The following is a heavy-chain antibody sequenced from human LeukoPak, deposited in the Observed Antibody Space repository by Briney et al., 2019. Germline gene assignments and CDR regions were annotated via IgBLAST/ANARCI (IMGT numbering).Heavy chain of an antibody. J-gene: IGHJ6*03. CDR1: GFTFSSYS. CDR2: ISSSSSYI. V-gene: IGHV3-21*01. D-gene: IGHD3-10*01. Sequence: SGGSLRLSCAASGFTFSSYSMNWLRQAPGKGLEWVSSISSSSSYIYYADSVKGRFTISRDNAKNSLYLQMNSLRAEDTAVYYCARDKAGSGSYYYYMDVWGKGTTVTVSS. CDR3: ARDKAGSGSYYYYMDV.